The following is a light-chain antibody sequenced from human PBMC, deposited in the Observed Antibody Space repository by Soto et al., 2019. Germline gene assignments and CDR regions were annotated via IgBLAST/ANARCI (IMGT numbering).Light chain of an antibody. CDR1: ESVSSIY. V-gene: IGKV3-20*01. CDR2: GAS. J-gene: IGKJ1*01. CDR3: QQSLNPKT. Sequence: ENVLTQSPGTLALSPGERATLSCRASESVSSIYVAWYQQKPGQAPTXLXYGASTRATVIPDRFSGSGSGTDFTLTIDRLEPEDFAVYYCQQSLNPKTFGQGTKVDIK.